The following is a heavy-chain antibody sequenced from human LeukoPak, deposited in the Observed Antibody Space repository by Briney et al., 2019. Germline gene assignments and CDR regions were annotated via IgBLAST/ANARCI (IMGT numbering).Heavy chain of an antibody. D-gene: IGHD3-10*01. Sequence: GVSLRLSCAASGFTFSTYWMAWVRQAPGKGLEWVANIKGDESARHQADSVKGRFTISRDNAKKSVYLQMSSLRGEDTAVYYCARDVGGGLDYWGQGTLVIVSS. CDR3: ARDVGGGLDY. J-gene: IGHJ4*02. CDR1: GFTFSTYW. CDR2: IKGDESAR. V-gene: IGHV3-7*01.